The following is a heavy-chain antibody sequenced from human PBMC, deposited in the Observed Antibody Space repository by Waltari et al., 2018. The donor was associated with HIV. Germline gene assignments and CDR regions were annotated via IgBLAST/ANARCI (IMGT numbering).Heavy chain of an antibody. V-gene: IGHV3-21*01. Sequence: EVQLVESGGGLVKPGGSLRLSCVASGFTFNTFSMKWVRQAPGKGLEGVSSIRSTSSFIYYADSMKGRFTVSRDNAKNSLYLQINNLRADDTAVYYCASEDFWGGPHQWGQGTLVTVSS. D-gene: IGHD3-3*01. CDR2: IRSTSSFI. J-gene: IGHJ4*02. CDR1: GFTFNTFS. CDR3: ASEDFWGGPHQ.